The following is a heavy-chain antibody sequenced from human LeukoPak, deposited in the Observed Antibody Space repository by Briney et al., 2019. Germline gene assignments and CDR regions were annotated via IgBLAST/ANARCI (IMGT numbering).Heavy chain of an antibody. J-gene: IGHJ3*02. Sequence: ASVKVSCKASGHSFTNYVMNWVRQAPGQGLEWMGWIDTNTGNPTYAQGFTGRFVFSLDTSVSTAYLQISSLKAEDTAVYYCASAPGGLWDALDIWGQGTMVTVSS. V-gene: IGHV7-4-1*02. CDR1: GHSFTNYV. CDR2: IDTNTGNP. CDR3: ASAPGGLWDALDI. D-gene: IGHD4/OR15-4a*01.